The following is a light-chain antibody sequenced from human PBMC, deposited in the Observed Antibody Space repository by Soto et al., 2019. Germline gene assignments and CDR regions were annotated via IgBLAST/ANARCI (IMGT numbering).Light chain of an antibody. V-gene: IGKV3-15*01. CDR2: DAS. CDR1: QSIYDK. Sequence: EGVVTQSPATLSVAAGERVSLCLMASQSIYDKLAWYQQKPGQTPRLLIYDASTRATGISGSFSGSGSGTELTLTISSLQSAAFPVYYCHHYNRRPLPFAGGTKVDI. CDR3: HHYNRRPLP. J-gene: IGKJ4*01.